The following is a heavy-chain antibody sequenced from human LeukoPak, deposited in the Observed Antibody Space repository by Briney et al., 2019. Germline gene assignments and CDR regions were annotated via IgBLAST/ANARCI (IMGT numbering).Heavy chain of an antibody. Sequence: GGSLRLSCTASGFTFGDFAMSWFRQAPGKGLEWVGFIRSKAYDGTTEYAASVKGRFSISRDDSKSIAYLQMNSLKSEDTAVYYCSRQDYDFWSGLSRFDPWGQGTLVTVSS. CDR2: IRSKAYDGTT. D-gene: IGHD3-3*01. J-gene: IGHJ5*02. CDR3: SRQDYDFWSGLSRFDP. V-gene: IGHV3-49*03. CDR1: GFTFGDFA.